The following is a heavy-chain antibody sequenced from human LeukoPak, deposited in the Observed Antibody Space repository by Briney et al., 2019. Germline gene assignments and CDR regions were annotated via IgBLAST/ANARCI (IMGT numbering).Heavy chain of an antibody. Sequence: GASVKVSCRTSGYSFTGYYVHWARQAPGQGLEWMGWINTKSGGTKYTQNFQGRVTMIRDTSINTAYMELSSLRSDDTAIYYCARGNYVREDFYYYDMDVWGQGTTVTVSS. V-gene: IGHV1-2*02. CDR1: GYSFTGYY. CDR2: INTKSGGT. CDR3: ARGNYVREDFYYYDMDV. D-gene: IGHD3-16*01. J-gene: IGHJ6*02.